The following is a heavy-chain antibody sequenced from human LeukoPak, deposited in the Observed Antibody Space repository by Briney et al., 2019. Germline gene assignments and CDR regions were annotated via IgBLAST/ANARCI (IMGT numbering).Heavy chain of an antibody. J-gene: IGHJ4*02. CDR1: GFTFSNAW. CDR2: IYRKSDGGTP. D-gene: IGHD3-22*01. V-gene: IGHV3-15*01. CDR3: ARGSNSYDSSDFDH. Sequence: GGSLRLSCAASGFTFSNAWMNWVRQAPGKGLEWVGRIYRKSDGGTPEHAAPVKGRFTISRDDSKNSFYLQMNSLKSEDTAVYYCARGSNSYDSSDFDHWGQGTLVTVSS.